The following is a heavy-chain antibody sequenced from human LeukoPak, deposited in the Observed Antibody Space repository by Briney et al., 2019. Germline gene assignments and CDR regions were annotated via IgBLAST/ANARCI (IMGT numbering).Heavy chain of an antibody. V-gene: IGHV3-30*03. CDR2: ISYDGSNK. Sequence: GRSLRLSCAASGFTFSSYGMHWVRQAPGKGLEWVAVISYDGSNKYYADSVKGRFTISRDNSKNTLYLQMNSLRAEDTAVYYCARDRDSSGLDDAFDIWGQGTMVTVSS. CDR3: ARDRDSSGLDDAFDI. CDR1: GFTFSSYG. D-gene: IGHD3-22*01. J-gene: IGHJ3*02.